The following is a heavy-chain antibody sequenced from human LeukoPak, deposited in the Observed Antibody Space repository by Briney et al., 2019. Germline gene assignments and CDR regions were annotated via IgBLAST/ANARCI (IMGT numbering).Heavy chain of an antibody. V-gene: IGHV4-30-4*08. J-gene: IGHJ6*03. CDR2: IYYSGST. CDR3: ASMPYDFWSGYGYYYMDV. Sequence: SQTLSLTCTVSGGSISSGDYYWSWVRQPPGKGVEWIGYIYYSGSTYYNPSLKSRVTISVDTSKNQFSLKLSSVTAADTAVYYCASMPYDFWSGYGYYYMDVWGKGTTVTVSS. CDR1: GGSISSGDYY. D-gene: IGHD3-3*01.